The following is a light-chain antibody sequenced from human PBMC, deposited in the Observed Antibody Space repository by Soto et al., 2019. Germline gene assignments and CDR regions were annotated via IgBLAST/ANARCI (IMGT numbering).Light chain of an antibody. Sequence: EIMLTQSPGTLSLSPGERATLSCRASQSVSSSYLAWYQQKPGQAPRLLIYGASSRATGIPGRFSGSGSGTDFTLTISRLEPEDFAVYYCQQYGRSPWTFGQGTKVEIK. J-gene: IGKJ1*01. CDR2: GAS. CDR1: QSVSSSY. CDR3: QQYGRSPWT. V-gene: IGKV3-20*01.